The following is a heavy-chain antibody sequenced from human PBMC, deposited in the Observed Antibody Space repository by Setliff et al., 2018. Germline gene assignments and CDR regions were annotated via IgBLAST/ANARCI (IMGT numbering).Heavy chain of an antibody. CDR3: ARGHTIGALLRHFDC. D-gene: IGHD1-1*01. CDR1: GFAFNRHG. V-gene: IGHV3-20*04. CDR2: INWDGRTT. J-gene: IGHJ4*02. Sequence: GGSLRLSCAASGFAFNRHGMNWVRQVPGKGLEWVSTINWDGRTTGYTDSVKGRFTISRDNAKNSLYLQMSSLRAEDTAMYYCARGHTIGALLRHFDCWGQGTLVTVSS.